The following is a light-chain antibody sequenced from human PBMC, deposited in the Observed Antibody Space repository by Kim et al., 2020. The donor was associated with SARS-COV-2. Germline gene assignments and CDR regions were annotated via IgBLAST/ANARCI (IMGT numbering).Light chain of an antibody. CDR1: SGNIASNY. CDR3: QSSRL. Sequence: ESPWKTILISAPRGSGNIASNYVQGYQQRPGGAPAIVIYEDDHRPSGVPDRFSGSIDSSSNSASLTISGLKTEDEADYYCQSSRLFGGGTQLTVL. V-gene: IGLV6-57*03. CDR2: EDD. J-gene: IGLJ2*01.